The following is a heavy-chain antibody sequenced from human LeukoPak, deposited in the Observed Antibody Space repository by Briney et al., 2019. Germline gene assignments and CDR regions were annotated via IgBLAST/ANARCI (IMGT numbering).Heavy chain of an antibody. CDR3: ARQGSYSSSWYNIDY. CDR2: IYPDDSDT. D-gene: IGHD6-13*01. CDR1: GYNFTNYW. J-gene: IGHJ4*02. Sequence: GESLKISCKGSGYNFTNYWIGWVRQMPGKDLEWVGMIYPDDSDTRYSPSFQGQVTISADKSINTACLQWGSLKASDTAMYYCARQGSYSSSWYNIDYWGQGTPVTVSS. V-gene: IGHV5-51*01.